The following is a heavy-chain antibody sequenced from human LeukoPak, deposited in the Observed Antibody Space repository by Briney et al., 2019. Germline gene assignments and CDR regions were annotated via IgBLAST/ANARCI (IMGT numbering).Heavy chain of an antibody. D-gene: IGHD3-3*01. CDR3: ARGRITIFGVVIPHFDN. CDR2: IDNSGNT. Sequence: SETLSLTCTVSRGSISCYYWSWIRQPPGKGLEWIGYIDNSGNTNSNPSLKSRVTMSVDTSKNQFSLKLSSVIAADTAVYYCARGRITIFGVVIPHFDNWGQGTLVTVSS. CDR1: RGSISCYY. J-gene: IGHJ4*02. V-gene: IGHV4-59*01.